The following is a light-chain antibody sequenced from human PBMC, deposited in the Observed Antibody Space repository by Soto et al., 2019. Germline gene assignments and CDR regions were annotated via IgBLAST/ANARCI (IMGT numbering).Light chain of an antibody. CDR3: QTWGAGFSVV. CDR2: VNTDGSH. V-gene: IGLV4-69*01. Sequence: QPVLTQSPSASASLGASVKLTCTLSSGHSSYAIAWHQQQPEKGPRYLMKVNTDGSHNKGDGIPDRFSGSSSGAERYLTISGLQSEDEADYYCQTWGAGFSVVFGGGTKLTVL. CDR1: SGHSSYA. J-gene: IGLJ2*01.